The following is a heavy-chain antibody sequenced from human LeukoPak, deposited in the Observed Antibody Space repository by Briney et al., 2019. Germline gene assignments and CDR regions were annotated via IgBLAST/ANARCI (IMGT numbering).Heavy chain of an antibody. Sequence: GGSLRLSCAASGSTFSSYDMHWVRQATGKGLEWVSAIGTAGDTYYPGSVKGRFTISRENAKNSLYLQMNSLRAGDTAVYYCARGVKTYYYDSSGYYYDYWGQGTLVTVSS. D-gene: IGHD3-22*01. CDR2: IGTAGDT. CDR3: ARGVKTYYYDSSGYYYDY. J-gene: IGHJ4*02. V-gene: IGHV3-13*01. CDR1: GSTFSSYD.